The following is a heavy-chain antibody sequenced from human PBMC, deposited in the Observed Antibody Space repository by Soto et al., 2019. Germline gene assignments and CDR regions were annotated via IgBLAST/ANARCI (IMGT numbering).Heavy chain of an antibody. CDR1: GGTFSSYT. CDR3: ASPGGGSGSLDYFDY. V-gene: IGHV1-69*02. CDR2: IIPILGIA. Sequence: QVQLVQSGAEVKKPGSSVKVSCKASGGTFSSYTISWVRQAPGQGLEWMGRIIPILGIANYAQKFQGRVTITAEKSTSTAYMELSSLRSEDTAVYYCASPGGGSGSLDYFDYWGQGTLVTVSS. J-gene: IGHJ4*02. D-gene: IGHD1-26*01.